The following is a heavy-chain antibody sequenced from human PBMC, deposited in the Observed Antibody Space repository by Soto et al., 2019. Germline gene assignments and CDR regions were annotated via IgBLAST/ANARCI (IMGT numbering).Heavy chain of an antibody. J-gene: IGHJ4*02. D-gene: IGHD1-1*01. CDR1: GYGFTTYG. CDR2: ISAHNGNT. Sequence: QVHLVQSGAEVKKPGASVKVSCKGSGYGFTTYGITWVRQAPGQGLEWMAWISAHNGNTDYAQNLQGRVTVTRDTSTSTAYMELRRLRSDDTAVYYWARGRYGDYWGQGALVTVSS. V-gene: IGHV1-18*01. CDR3: ARGRYGDY.